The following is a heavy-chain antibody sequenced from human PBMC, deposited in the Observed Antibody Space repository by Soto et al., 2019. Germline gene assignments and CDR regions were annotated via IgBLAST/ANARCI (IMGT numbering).Heavy chain of an antibody. CDR3: ARDSGSMGPSYYYMDV. CDR1: LGSISTYY. J-gene: IGHJ6*03. V-gene: IGHV4-59*01. Sequence: ETLSLTCTVSLGSISTYYWSWVRQPPGKGLQWMGYVYYTGSTNYNPSLNSRVTISVDTSRNQFSLQLSSVTAADTAVYYCARDSGSMGPSYYYMDVWGKGTTVTVSS. CDR2: VYYTGST. D-gene: IGHD3-10*01.